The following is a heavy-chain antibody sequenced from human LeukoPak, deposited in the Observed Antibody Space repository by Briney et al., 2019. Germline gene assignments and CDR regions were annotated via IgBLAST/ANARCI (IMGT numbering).Heavy chain of an antibody. Sequence: GGSLRLSCAASGFTFSSYWMSWVRQAPGKGLEWVSAISGDGARTYYADSVKGRFTISRDNSKNTLDLQMNSLRAEDTAIYYCAKTVVVITFRFDSWGQGSLVTVSS. V-gene: IGHV3-23*01. J-gene: IGHJ4*02. CDR2: ISGDGART. CDR1: GFTFSSYW. D-gene: IGHD2-21*01. CDR3: AKTVVVITFRFDS.